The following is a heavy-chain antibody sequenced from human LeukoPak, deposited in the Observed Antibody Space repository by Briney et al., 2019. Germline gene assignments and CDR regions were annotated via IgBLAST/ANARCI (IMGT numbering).Heavy chain of an antibody. CDR3: ARDWESIVVVVAATALDY. J-gene: IGHJ4*02. CDR1: GYTFTDYY. D-gene: IGHD2-15*01. CDR2: INPNSGGT. V-gene: IGHV1-2*02. Sequence: ASVKVSCKASGYTFTDYYMHWVPQAPGQGLEWLGWINPNSGGTNYAQKFQGRVTMTRDTSISTAYMELSRLRSDDTAVYYCARDWESIVVVVAATALDYWGQGTQVTVSS.